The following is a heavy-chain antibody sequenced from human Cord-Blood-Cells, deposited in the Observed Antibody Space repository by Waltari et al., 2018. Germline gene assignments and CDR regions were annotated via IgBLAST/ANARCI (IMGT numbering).Heavy chain of an antibody. J-gene: IGHJ6*02. D-gene: IGHD1-26*01. CDR3: ARDGDSGSYYRGDYYGMDV. V-gene: IGHV1-69*12. CDR1: GGTFSSYA. CDR2: IIPIFGTA. Sequence: QVQLVQSGAEVKKPGSSVKVSCKASGGTFSSYAVSWVRPAPGPGLEWMGGIIPIFGTANYAQKFQGRVTITADESTSTAYMELSSLRSEDTAVYYCARDGDSGSYYRGDYYGMDVWGQGTTVTVSS.